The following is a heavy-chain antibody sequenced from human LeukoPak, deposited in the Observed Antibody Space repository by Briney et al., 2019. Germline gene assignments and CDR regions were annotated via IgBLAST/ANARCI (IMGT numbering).Heavy chain of an antibody. CDR2: IYHSGST. Sequence: PSETLSLTCSVSGYSISSGNYWGWIRLPPGKGLQWIGSIYHSGSTYYNPSLKSRVTISVDTSKNQFSLKLSSVTAADTAVYYCARQSEDYGDYFYYYYYMDVWGKGTTVTISS. V-gene: IGHV4-38-2*01. D-gene: IGHD4-17*01. J-gene: IGHJ6*03. CDR3: ARQSEDYGDYFYYYYYMDV. CDR1: GYSISSGNY.